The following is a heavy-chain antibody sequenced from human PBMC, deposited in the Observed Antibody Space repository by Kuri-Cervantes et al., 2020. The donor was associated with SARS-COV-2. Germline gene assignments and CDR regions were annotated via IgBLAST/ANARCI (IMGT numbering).Heavy chain of an antibody. CDR1: GGTFSSYA. D-gene: IGHD4-17*01. CDR2: IIPIFGTA. V-gene: IGHV1-69*05. J-gene: IGHJ6*03. Sequence: SVKVSCKASGGTFSSYAISWVRQAPGQGLEWMGGIIPIFGTANYAQKLQGRVTMTTDTSTSTAYMELRSLRSDDTAVYYCARDLEVDYGDPPLYYYYYMDVWGKGTTVTVSS. CDR3: ARDLEVDYGDPPLYYYYYMDV.